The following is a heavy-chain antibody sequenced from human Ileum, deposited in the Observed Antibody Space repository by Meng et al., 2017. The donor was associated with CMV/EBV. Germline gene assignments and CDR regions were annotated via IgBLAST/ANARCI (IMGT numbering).Heavy chain of an antibody. CDR2: ISSSSSYI. D-gene: IGHD5-12*01. CDR1: GFTFSSYS. V-gene: IGHV3-21*01. Sequence: GESLKISCAASGFTFSSYSMNWVRQAPGKGLEWVSSISSSSSYIYYADSVKGRFTISRDNAKNSLYLQMKSLRAEDTAVYYCARAHYSGYVVTNYFDNWGQGTLVTVSS. CDR3: ARAHYSGYVVTNYFDN. J-gene: IGHJ4*02.